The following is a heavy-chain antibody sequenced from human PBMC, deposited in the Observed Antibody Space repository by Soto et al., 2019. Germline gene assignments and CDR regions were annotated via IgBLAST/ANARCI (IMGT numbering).Heavy chain of an antibody. CDR2: INPSGDIT. J-gene: IGHJ4*02. CDR3: ARTPGWSGYYGFDF. CDR1: GYRFTSYS. D-gene: IGHD3-3*01. Sequence: ASVKGSSKASGYRFTSYSMQWLRQAPGQGLEWMGIINPSGDITSYAQKFQGRVTTTRDTSTSTVYMELSSLSSEDTAVYYCARTPGWSGYYGFDFWGQGTLVTVSS. V-gene: IGHV1-46*01.